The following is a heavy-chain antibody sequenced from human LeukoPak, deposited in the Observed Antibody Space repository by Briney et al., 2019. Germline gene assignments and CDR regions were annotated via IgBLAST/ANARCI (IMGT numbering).Heavy chain of an antibody. Sequence: SVKVSCKCSGCAFCIYAFSWGWLGQGQGNGWMGGVILIFGTANYTQKAQSRVTITADESTSTAYMELSSLRSEDTAVYYCARQERRVSRKTYYYYYGMDVWGQGTTVTVSS. CDR2: VILIFGTA. CDR3: ARQERRVSRKTYYYYYGMDV. CDR1: GCAFCIYA. V-gene: IGHV1-69*01. D-gene: IGHD1-14*01. J-gene: IGHJ6*02.